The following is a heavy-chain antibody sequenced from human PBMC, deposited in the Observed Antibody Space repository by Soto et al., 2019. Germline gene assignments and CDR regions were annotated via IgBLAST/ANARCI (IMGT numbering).Heavy chain of an antibody. Sequence: QVQLVQSGSEVKKPGASVNVXXXXXGYTFTSYGFSWVRQVPGQGLEWLGWISAFNGDTQYAQTMKGRLTVTTDTSTTTVHMELRSLTPADTAVYYCTREAGWQRMVPYDWGQGTLVSVS. CDR1: GYTFTSYG. D-gene: IGHD6-25*01. V-gene: IGHV1-18*04. J-gene: IGHJ4*02. CDR2: ISAFNGDT. CDR3: TREAGWQRMVPYD.